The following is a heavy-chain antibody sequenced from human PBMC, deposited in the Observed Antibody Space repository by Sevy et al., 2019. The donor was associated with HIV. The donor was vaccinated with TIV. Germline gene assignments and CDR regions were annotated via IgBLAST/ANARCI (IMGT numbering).Heavy chain of an antibody. Sequence: GGSLRLSCTASGFTFDDYAMSWFRQAPGKGLEWVGFIRSKAYGGTTEYAASVKGRFTISRDDSKSIAYLQMNSLKTEDTAVYYCTRDLLLGYCSGGSCYLVDYWGQGTLVTVSS. D-gene: IGHD2-15*01. CDR3: TRDLLLGYCSGGSCYLVDY. CDR1: GFTFDDYA. CDR2: IRSKAYGGTT. V-gene: IGHV3-49*03. J-gene: IGHJ4*02.